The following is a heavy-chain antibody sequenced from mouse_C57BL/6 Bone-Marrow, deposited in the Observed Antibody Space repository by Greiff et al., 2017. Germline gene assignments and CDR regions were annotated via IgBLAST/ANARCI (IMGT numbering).Heavy chain of an antibody. V-gene: IGHV1-54*01. CDR2: INPGSGGT. CDR1: GYAFTNYL. Sequence: QVQLQQSGAELVRPGTSVKVSCKASGYAFTNYLIEWVKQRPGQGLEWIGVINPGSGGTNYTEKFKGKATLTADTSSSTAYMQLSSLTSEDSAVYFFANDYGSSYYFDYWGQGTTLTVSS. D-gene: IGHD1-1*01. J-gene: IGHJ2*01. CDR3: ANDYGSSYYFDY.